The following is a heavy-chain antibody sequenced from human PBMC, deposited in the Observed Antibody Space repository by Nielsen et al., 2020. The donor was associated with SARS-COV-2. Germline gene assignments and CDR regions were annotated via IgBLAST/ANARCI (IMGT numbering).Heavy chain of an antibody. J-gene: IGHJ6*02. CDR1: GYTFTGYY. V-gene: IGHV1-2*06. D-gene: IGHD3-22*01. CDR3: ARGPLYYYDSSVESYYYYYGMDV. CDR2: INPNSGGT. Sequence: ASVKVSCKASGYTFTGYYMHWVRQAPGQGLEWMGRINPNSGGTNYAQKFQGRVTMTRDTSISTAYMELSRLRSDDTAVYYCARGPLYYYDSSVESYYYYYGMDVWGQGTTVTVSS.